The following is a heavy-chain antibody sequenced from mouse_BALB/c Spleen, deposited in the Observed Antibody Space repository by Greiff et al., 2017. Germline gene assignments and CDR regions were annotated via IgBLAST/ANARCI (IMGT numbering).Heavy chain of an antibody. CDR3: TRSSSFFDY. Sequence: QVQLQQSGAELVRPGASVTLSCKASGYTFTDYEMHWVKQTPVHGLEWIGAIDPETGGTAYNQKFKGKATLTADKSSSTAYMELRSLTSEDSAVYYCTRSSSFFDYWGQGTTLTVSS. J-gene: IGHJ2*01. CDR1: GYTFTDYE. V-gene: IGHV1-15*01. CDR2: IDPETGGT. D-gene: IGHD1-1*01.